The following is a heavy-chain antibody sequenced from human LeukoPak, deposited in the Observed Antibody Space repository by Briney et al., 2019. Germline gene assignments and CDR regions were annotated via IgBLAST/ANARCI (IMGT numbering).Heavy chain of an antibody. CDR2: FDPEDGET. D-gene: IGHD2-21*01. CDR1: GYTLTELS. Sequence: ASVTVSFTVSGYTLTELSMHWVRQAPGKGLEWMGGFDPEDGETIYAQKFQGRVTMTEDTSTDTAYMELSCLRSEDTAVYYCATAVVVAAVGPFDYWGQGTLVTVSS. J-gene: IGHJ4*02. V-gene: IGHV1-24*01. CDR3: ATAVVVAAVGPFDY.